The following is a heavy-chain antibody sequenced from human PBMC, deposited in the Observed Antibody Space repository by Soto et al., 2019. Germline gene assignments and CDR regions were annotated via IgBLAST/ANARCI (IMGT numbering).Heavy chain of an antibody. CDR3: GRVTTTLVEHFDY. CDR1: GFSVRGSY. J-gene: IGHJ4*02. CDR2: IYSGGGT. Sequence: VQLVESGGGLIQPGGSLRLSCAASGFSVRGSYMYWVRQAPGKGLEWVSVIYSGGGTDYAASVKGRFTISSDNSKNILYLQMNSLRAEDTAGYYCGRVTTTLVEHFDYWGQGTPVTVSS. D-gene: IGHD4-4*01. V-gene: IGHV3-53*01.